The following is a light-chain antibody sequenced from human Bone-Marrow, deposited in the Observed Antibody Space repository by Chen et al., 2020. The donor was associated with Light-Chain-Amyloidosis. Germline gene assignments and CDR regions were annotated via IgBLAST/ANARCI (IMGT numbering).Light chain of an antibody. J-gene: IGLJ3*02. CDR3: MIWHSTAWV. V-gene: IGLV5-45*02. CDR1: SDINVCSSS. Sequence: QAVLTQPSSLSASPGASASLTCTFRSDINVCSSSFYWYQQKPGRPPQYLLRSKSDSEDQRGSGVPSRFSGSRYGSANAGSLLISGLQSADEADYYCMIWHSTAWVFGGGTTLTVL. CDR2: SKSDSED.